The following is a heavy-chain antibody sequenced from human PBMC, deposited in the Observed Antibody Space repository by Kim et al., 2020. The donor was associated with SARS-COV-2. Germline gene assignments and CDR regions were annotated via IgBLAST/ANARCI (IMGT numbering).Heavy chain of an antibody. CDR3: AKSTGRDGCNDCIDY. V-gene: IGHV3-23*01. Sequence: DSVKGRFTIARDNSKNTLYLQMNSLRAEDTAVYYCAKSTGRDGCNDCIDYWGQGTLVTVSS. J-gene: IGHJ4*02. D-gene: IGHD1-1*01.